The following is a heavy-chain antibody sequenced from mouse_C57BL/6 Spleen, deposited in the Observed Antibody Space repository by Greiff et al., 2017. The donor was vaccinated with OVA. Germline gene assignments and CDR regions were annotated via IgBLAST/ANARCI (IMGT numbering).Heavy chain of an antibody. Sequence: EVHLVESEGGLVQPGSSMKLSCTASGFTFSDYYMAWVRQVPEKGLEWVANINYDGSSTYYLDSLKSRFIISRDNAKNILYLQMSSLKSEDTATYYCARDNYDYGWYFDVWGTGTTVTVSS. J-gene: IGHJ1*03. CDR3: ARDNYDYGWYFDV. CDR1: GFTFSDYY. V-gene: IGHV5-16*01. D-gene: IGHD2-4*01. CDR2: INYDGSST.